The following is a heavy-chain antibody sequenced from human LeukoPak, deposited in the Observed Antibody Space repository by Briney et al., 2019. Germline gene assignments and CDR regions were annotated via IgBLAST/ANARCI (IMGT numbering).Heavy chain of an antibody. V-gene: IGHV4-59*02. J-gene: IGHJ3*02. D-gene: IGHD3-10*01. CDR2: IHNSGST. CDR1: GGSVSSYF. Sequence: RASETLSLTCTVSGGSVSSYFWSWIRQPPGKGLEWIGYIHNSGSTNYNPSLKSRVTISVDTSNSQFSLKLSSVTAADTAVYYCARGAGALIWGQGTMVTVSS. CDR3: ARGAGALI.